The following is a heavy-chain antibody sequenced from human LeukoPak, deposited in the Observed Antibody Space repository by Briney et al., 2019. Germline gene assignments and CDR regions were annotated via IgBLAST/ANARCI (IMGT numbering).Heavy chain of an antibody. V-gene: IGHV4-39*01. D-gene: IGHD6-13*01. CDR3: VRLPYSSPVIHY. J-gene: IGHJ4*02. Sequence: SETLSLTCTVSDDSISSSGYYWGWIRQPPGRGLEWIGTFYYGGSTSYNPSLQSRVTMSVDTSKKQFSLKLSSVTAADTAVYYCVRLPYSSPVIHYWGQGTLVTVS. CDR2: FYYGGST. CDR1: DDSISSSGYY.